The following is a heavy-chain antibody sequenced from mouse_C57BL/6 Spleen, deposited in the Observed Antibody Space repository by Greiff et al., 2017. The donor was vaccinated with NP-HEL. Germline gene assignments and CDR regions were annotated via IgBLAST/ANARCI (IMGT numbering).Heavy chain of an antibody. Sequence: VQLKQSGPVLVKPGASVKMSCKASGYTFTDYYMNWVKQSHGKSLEWIGVINPYNGGTSYNQKFKGKATLTVDKSSSTAYMELNSLTSEDSAVYYCASPRGDWYFDVWGTGTTVTVSS. CDR2: INPYNGGT. V-gene: IGHV1-19*01. CDR3: ASPRGDWYFDV. CDR1: GYTFTDYY. J-gene: IGHJ1*03.